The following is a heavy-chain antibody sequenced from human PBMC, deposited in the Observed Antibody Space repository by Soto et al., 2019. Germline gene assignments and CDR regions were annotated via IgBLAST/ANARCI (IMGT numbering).Heavy chain of an antibody. CDR1: GYTFTSYA. Sequence: ASVKVSCKASGYTFTSYAMHWVRQAPGQRLEWMGWINAGNGNTKYSQKFQGRVTITRDTSASTAYMELSSLRSEDTAVYYCARDRVAVAGINGRDAFDIWGQGTMVTVSS. J-gene: IGHJ3*02. CDR3: ARDRVAVAGINGRDAFDI. D-gene: IGHD6-19*01. V-gene: IGHV1-3*01. CDR2: INAGNGNT.